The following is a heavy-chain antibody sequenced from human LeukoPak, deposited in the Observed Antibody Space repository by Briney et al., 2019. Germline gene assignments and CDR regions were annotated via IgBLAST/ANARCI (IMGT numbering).Heavy chain of an antibody. CDR3: ARDIVVVPAAIPHYYGMDV. CDR2: IYTSGST. CDR1: GGSISSYY. D-gene: IGHD2-2*02. V-gene: IGHV4-4*07. Sequence: SETLSLTCTVSGGSISSYYWSWIRQPAGKGLEWIGRIYTSGSTNYNPSLKSRVTMSVDTSKNQFSLKLSSVTAADTAVYYCARDIVVVPAAIPHYYGMDVWGQGTTVTVSS. J-gene: IGHJ6*02.